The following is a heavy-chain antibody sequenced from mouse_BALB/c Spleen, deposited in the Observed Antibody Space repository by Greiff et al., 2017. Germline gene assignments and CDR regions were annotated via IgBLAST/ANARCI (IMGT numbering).Heavy chain of an antibody. CDR2: ISSGGGST. V-gene: IGHV5-12-1*01. CDR1: GFAFSSYD. J-gene: IGHJ3*01. CDR3: ARPYYGYVPFAY. D-gene: IGHD1-2*01. Sequence: EVKVVESGGGLVKPGGSLKLSCAASGFAFSSYDMSWVRQTPEKRLEWVAYISSGGGSTYYPDTVKGRFTISRDNAKNTLYLQMSSLKSEDTAMYYCARPYYGYVPFAYWGQGTLVTVSA.